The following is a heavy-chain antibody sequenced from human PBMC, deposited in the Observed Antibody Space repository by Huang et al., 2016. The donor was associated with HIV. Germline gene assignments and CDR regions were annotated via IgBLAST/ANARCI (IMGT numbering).Heavy chain of an antibody. V-gene: IGHV1-8*03. D-gene: IGHD3-22*01. Sequence: QVQLVQSGAEVKKPGASVKVSCKASGFNFNNYDFNWVRQASGQGLEWMGWMNPKSGNTGYAQNYQGRGTITRNTAITTAYMELRSLRSEDTAVYYCARARGFLYDSTGYYSRYYFDSWGQGTLVTISS. CDR3: ARARGFLYDSTGYYSRYYFDS. CDR1: GFNFNNYD. CDR2: MNPKSGNT. J-gene: IGHJ4*02.